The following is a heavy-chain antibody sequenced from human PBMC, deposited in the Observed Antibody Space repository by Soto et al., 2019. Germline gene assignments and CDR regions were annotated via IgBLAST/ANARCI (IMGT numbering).Heavy chain of an antibody. CDR3: AKDRGGDCPDNSCYFGADY. D-gene: IGHD2-2*01. V-gene: IGHV3-30*18. CDR1: GFTFSSYG. J-gene: IGHJ4*02. CDR2: ISDTGSSH. Sequence: GGSLRLSCVGSGFTFSSYGMHWVRQAPGTGLECVAVISDTGSSHYYAASVEGRFTISRENSKNTLSLHMDRLRVEDTAVYYCAKDRGGDCPDNSCYFGADYWGQGTPVTVSS.